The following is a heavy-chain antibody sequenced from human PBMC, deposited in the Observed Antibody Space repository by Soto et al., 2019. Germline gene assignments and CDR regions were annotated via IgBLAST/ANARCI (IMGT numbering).Heavy chain of an antibody. CDR1: GFTFSSYG. J-gene: IGHJ4*02. CDR3: ASYLEGLGDYVI. V-gene: IGHV3-30*03. Sequence: VQLVESGGGVVQPGRSLRLSCAASGFTFSSYGMHWVRQAPGKGLEWVAVISYDGSNKYYADSVKGRFTISRDNSKDTLYLQMNSLRAEDTAVYYCASYLEGLGDYVIWGQGTLVTVSS. CDR2: ISYDGSNK. D-gene: IGHD3-3*01.